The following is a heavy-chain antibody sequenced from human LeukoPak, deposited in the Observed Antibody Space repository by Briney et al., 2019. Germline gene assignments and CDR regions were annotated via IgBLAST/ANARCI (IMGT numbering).Heavy chain of an antibody. CDR2: ISYDGSNK. CDR3: AKDIGYCSGGSCYSGKDY. Sequence: PGGSLRLSCAASGFTFSLYGMHWVRQAPGKGLEWVAVISYDGSNKYYADSVKGRFSISRDNSKNTLYLQMNSLRAEDTAVYYCAKDIGYCSGGSCYSGKDYWGQGTLVTVSS. V-gene: IGHV3-33*05. CDR1: GFTFSLYG. D-gene: IGHD2-15*01. J-gene: IGHJ4*02.